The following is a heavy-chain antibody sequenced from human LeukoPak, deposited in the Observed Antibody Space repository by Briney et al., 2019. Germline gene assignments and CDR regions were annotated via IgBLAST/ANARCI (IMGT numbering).Heavy chain of an antibody. CDR2: IYPTDSET. J-gene: IGHJ4*02. Sequence: GESLKISCKGSGYTFTDYWVGWVRQMPGKGPEWMGIIYPTDSETKYSPSFQGHVTISADKSTGTVYLQWTSLKASDTAIYYCARLECSSTTCPFAYWGQGTLVTVSS. V-gene: IGHV5-51*01. D-gene: IGHD2-2*01. CDR1: GYTFTDYW. CDR3: ARLECSSTTCPFAY.